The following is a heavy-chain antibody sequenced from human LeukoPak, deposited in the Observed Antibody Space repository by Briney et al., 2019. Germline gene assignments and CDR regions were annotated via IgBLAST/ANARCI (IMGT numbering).Heavy chain of an antibody. CDR3: ASQSYAGFDP. CDR1: GFTFSSYR. V-gene: IGHV3-21*01. Sequence: GGSLRLSCAASGFTFSSYRMNWVRQAPGRGLEWVSSISSSSSYIYYADSVKGRFTISRDNARNSLFLQMNSLRVEDTAVYYCASQSYAGFDPWGQGTLVTVSS. J-gene: IGHJ5*02. D-gene: IGHD3-16*01. CDR2: ISSSSSYI.